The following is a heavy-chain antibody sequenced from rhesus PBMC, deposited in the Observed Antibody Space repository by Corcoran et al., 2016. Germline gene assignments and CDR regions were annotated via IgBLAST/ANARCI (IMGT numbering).Heavy chain of an antibody. CDR3: ARGGGIAAAGIDY. D-gene: IGHD6-25*01. Sequence: QVQLQESSPGLVKPSETLSLTCAVSGGSVSSSNWWSWIRQPPGKGLEWIGYISGSSGSTYYNPSLKSRVTISTDTSKNQVALKLSSVTAADTAVYYCARGGGIAAAGIDYWGQGVLVTVSS. CDR2: ISGSSGST. CDR1: GGSVSSSNW. V-gene: IGHV4-65*01. J-gene: IGHJ4*01.